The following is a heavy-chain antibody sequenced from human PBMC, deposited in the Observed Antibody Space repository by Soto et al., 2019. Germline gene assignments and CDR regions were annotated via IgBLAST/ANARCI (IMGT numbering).Heavy chain of an antibody. J-gene: IGHJ5*02. Sequence: PGGSLRLSCAASGFTFSIYAMSWVRQAPGKGLEWVSDISATGDNTYYADSVKGRFTISRDNSKNTLYFQMNSLRAEDTAVYYCARRITIAVAVPFDPWGQGTLVTVSS. CDR2: ISATGDNT. CDR1: GFTFSIYA. D-gene: IGHD6-19*01. CDR3: ARRITIAVAVPFDP. V-gene: IGHV3-23*01.